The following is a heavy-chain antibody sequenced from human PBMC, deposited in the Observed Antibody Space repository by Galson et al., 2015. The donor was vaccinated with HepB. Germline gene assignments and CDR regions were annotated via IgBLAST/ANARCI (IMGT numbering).Heavy chain of an antibody. CDR1: GYTFTSYG. Sequence: SVKVSCKASGYTFTSYGISWVRQAPGQGLEWMGWISAYNGNTNYAQKLQGRVTMTTDTSTSTPYMELRSLRSDDTAVYYCARDHGGYYDSSGYYRFDYWGQGTLVTVSS. D-gene: IGHD3-22*01. J-gene: IGHJ4*02. CDR3: ARDHGGYYDSSGYYRFDY. V-gene: IGHV1-18*01. CDR2: ISAYNGNT.